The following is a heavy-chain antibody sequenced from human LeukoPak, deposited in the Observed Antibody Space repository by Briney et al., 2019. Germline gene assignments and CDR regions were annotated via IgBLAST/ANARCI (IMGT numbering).Heavy chain of an antibody. CDR2: TYYRSKWYN. CDR3: AKSSGWYPYYYYGMDV. J-gene: IGHJ6*02. Sequence: SQTLSLTCAISGGSVSSNSAAWNWIRQSPSRGLEWLGRTYYRSKWYNDYAVSVKSRITINPDTSKNQFSLQLNSVTPEDTAVYYCAKSSGWYPYYYYGMDVWGQGTTVTVSS. CDR1: GGSVSSNSAA. V-gene: IGHV6-1*01. D-gene: IGHD6-19*01.